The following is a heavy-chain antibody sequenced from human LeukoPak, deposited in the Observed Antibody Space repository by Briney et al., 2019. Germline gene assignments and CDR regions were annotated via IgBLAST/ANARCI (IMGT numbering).Heavy chain of an antibody. CDR1: GFTFDDYG. CDR2: INWNGGST. D-gene: IGHD3-10*01. J-gene: IGHJ4*02. Sequence: RAGRSLRLSCAASGFTFDDYGMSWVRQAPGKGLEWASGINWNGGSTGYADSVKGRFTISRDNAKNSLYLQMNSLRAEDTALYYCARVPVPAYDYYGSGSYGNYWGQGTLVTVSS. CDR3: ARVPVPAYDYYGSGSYGNY. V-gene: IGHV3-20*04.